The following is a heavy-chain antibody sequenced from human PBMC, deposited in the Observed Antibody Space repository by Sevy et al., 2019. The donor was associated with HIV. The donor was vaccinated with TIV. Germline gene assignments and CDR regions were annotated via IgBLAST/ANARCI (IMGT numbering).Heavy chain of an antibody. CDR2: ISFDGSDK. CDR3: ARDAGYSTAWSPGY. Sequence: QLGGSLRLSCAASGFSFSTHAMHWVRQAPGKGLEGVAVISFDGSDKYYTDSAKGRFTISRDDSKNTMLLQVSSLRAEETAVYYCARDAGYSTAWSPGYWGQGTLVTVSS. D-gene: IGHD5-18*01. J-gene: IGHJ4*02. V-gene: IGHV3-30*03. CDR1: GFSFSTHA.